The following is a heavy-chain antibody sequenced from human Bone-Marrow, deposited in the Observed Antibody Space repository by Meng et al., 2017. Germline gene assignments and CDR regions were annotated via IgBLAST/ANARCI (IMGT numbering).Heavy chain of an antibody. CDR2: INHSGST. D-gene: IGHD6-6*01. CDR3: ARGLRAARPLLFGY. Sequence: QVQLQQWGAGLLKPSETLSLTFAVYGGSFSGYYWSWIRQPPGKGLEWIGEINHSGSTNYNPSLKSRVTISVDTSKNQFSLKLSSVTAADTAVYYCARGLRAARPLLFGYWGQGTLVTVSS. J-gene: IGHJ4*02. CDR1: GGSFSGYY. V-gene: IGHV4-34*01.